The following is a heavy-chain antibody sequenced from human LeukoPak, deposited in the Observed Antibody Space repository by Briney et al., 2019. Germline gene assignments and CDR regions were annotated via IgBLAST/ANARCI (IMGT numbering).Heavy chain of an antibody. V-gene: IGHV4-61*05. CDR2: IFHSGST. CDR3: ARHRYTSGSYFFDY. CDR1: GGSISSSSYY. J-gene: IGHJ4*02. Sequence: PSETLSLTCTVSGGSISSSSYYWGWIRQPPGKGLEWIGYIFHSGSTNYNPSLKSRLTISVDTSKNQVSLKLTSVTAADTAVYYCARHRYTSGSYFFDYWGQGTLVTVSS. D-gene: IGHD5-18*01.